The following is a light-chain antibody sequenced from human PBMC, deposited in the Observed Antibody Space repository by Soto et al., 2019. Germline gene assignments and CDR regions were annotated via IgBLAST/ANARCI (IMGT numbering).Light chain of an antibody. CDR1: SSNIGKNF. V-gene: IGLV1-51*01. CDR3: GTWDSSLSAGV. Sequence: QSVLTQPPSVSAAPGQTVTISCSGSSSNIGKNFVSWYQQVPGTAPKLLIYDNNHRPSHIPDRFSGSKSGTSATLGITGLQTGDEADYYCGTWDSSLSAGVFGSGTKVTVL. CDR2: DNN. J-gene: IGLJ1*01.